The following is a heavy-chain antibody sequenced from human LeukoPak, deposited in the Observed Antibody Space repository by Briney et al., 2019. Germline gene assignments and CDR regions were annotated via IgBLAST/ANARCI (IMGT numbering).Heavy chain of an antibody. CDR2: ISGTDGGT. J-gene: IGHJ4*02. CDR1: GFTVSNYA. Sequence: GGSLRLSCAASGFTVSNYALSWVRQAPGKGLEWVSLISGTDGGTYYADSVKGRFTISRDNSKNTLYLQMNSLRAEDTAVYYCAKALGGSYYGDRGFDYWGQGTLVTVSS. V-gene: IGHV3-23*01. D-gene: IGHD1-26*01. CDR3: AKALGGSYYGDRGFDY.